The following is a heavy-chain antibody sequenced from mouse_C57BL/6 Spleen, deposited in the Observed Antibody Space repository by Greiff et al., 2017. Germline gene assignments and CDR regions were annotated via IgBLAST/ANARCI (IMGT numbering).Heavy chain of an antibody. CDR1: GFNIKDDY. V-gene: IGHV14-4*01. CDR3: TRQRLDY. Sequence: VQLKESGAELVRPGASVKLSCTASGFNIKDDYMHWVKQRPEQGLEWIGWIDPENGDTEYASKFQGKATITADTSSNTAYLQLSSLTSEDTAVYYCTRQRLDYWGQGTTLTVSS. J-gene: IGHJ2*01. CDR2: IDPENGDT.